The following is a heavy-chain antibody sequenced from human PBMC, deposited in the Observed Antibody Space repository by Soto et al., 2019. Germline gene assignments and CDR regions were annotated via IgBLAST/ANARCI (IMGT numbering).Heavy chain of an antibody. CDR3: ARTILRFLEWLSPSAFDI. CDR2: IYYSGST. D-gene: IGHD3-3*01. J-gene: IGHJ3*02. CDR1: GGSISSGDYY. Sequence: SETLSLTCTVSGGSISSGDYYWSWIRQPPGKGLEWIGYIYYSGSTYYNPSLKSGVTISVDTSKNQFSLKPSSVTAADTAVYYCARTILRFLEWLSPSAFDIWGQGTMVTVSS. V-gene: IGHV4-30-4*01.